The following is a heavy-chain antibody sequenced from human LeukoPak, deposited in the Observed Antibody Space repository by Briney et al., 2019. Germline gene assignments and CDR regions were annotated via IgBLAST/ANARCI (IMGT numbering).Heavy chain of an antibody. CDR2: FSYSWGT. V-gene: IGHV4-59*01. Sequence: SETLSLTWSVSGGSISSYFWCWIRLPPEKGVEWSAYFSYSWGTNYNPSLKSRVTISVDTPKTQFSLTMKPVTAADTAVYYCASLQRITMAGPDYWYFDLWGRGTLVTVSS. CDR1: GGSISSYF. D-gene: IGHD3-10*01. J-gene: IGHJ2*01. CDR3: ASLQRITMAGPDYWYFDL.